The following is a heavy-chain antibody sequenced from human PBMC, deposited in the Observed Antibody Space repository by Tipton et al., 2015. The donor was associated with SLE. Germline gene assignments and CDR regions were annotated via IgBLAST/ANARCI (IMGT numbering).Heavy chain of an antibody. Sequence: TLSLTCTVSGGSISSYHWSWIRQPPGKGLEWIGYIYYSGSTNYNPSLKSRVTISVDTSKNQFSLKLSSVTAADTAVYYCARGRGSSSSGHYWGQGTLVTVSS. CDR2: IYYSGST. CDR1: GGSISSYH. V-gene: IGHV4-59*12. J-gene: IGHJ4*02. CDR3: ARGRGSSSSGHY. D-gene: IGHD6-6*01.